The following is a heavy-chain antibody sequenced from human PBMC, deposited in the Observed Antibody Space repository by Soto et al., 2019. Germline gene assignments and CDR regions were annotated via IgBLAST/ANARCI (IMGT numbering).Heavy chain of an antibody. D-gene: IGHD6-19*01. CDR3: AQHSGDNNYDDIDV. J-gene: IGHJ6*02. CDR1: GVTFDNYA. V-gene: IGHV3-23*01. CDR2: IIGSGGTP. Sequence: EVQLLESGGGLVQPGGSLSLSCAASGVTFDNYAMSWVRQAPGKGLEWVSSIIGSGGTPYYADSVQGRFTISSDNSKKTLYVQMNSLRADDTAEYYCAQHSGDNNYDDIDVWGQGTTVTVSS.